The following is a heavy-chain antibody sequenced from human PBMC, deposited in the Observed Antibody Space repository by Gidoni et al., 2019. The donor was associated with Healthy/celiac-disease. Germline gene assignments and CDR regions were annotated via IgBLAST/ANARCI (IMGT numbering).Heavy chain of an antibody. V-gene: IGHV1-69*04. Sequence: QVQPVQSGAEVKKPGSSVQVFCKASGGTFSSYAISWVRPAPGQGLEWMGRIIPILGIANYAQKFQGRVTITADKSTSTAYMELSSLRSEDTAVYYCARGYCSGGSCYPNYWGQGTLVTVSS. CDR1: GGTFSSYA. J-gene: IGHJ4*02. CDR3: ARGYCSGGSCYPNY. CDR2: IIPILGIA. D-gene: IGHD2-15*01.